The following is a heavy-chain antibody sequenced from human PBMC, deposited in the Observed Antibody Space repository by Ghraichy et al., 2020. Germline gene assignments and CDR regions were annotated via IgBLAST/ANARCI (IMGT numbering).Heavy chain of an antibody. V-gene: IGHV3-7*01. CDR1: GFTFSSYW. CDR3: ARGHSSSWYYFDY. CDR2: IKQDGSEK. J-gene: IGHJ4*02. D-gene: IGHD6-13*01. Sequence: GGSLRLSCAASGFTFSSYWMSWVRQAPGKGLEWVANIKQDGSEKYYVDSVKGRFTISRDNAKNSLYLQMNSLRAEDTAVYYCARGHSSSWYYFDYWGQGTLVTVSS.